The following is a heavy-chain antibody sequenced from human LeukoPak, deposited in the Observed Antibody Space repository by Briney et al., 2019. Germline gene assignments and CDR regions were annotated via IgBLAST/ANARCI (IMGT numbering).Heavy chain of an antibody. D-gene: IGHD6-13*01. CDR3: AKDGRGIAAAVSDY. J-gene: IGHJ4*02. CDR1: GFTFSSYS. V-gene: IGHV3-23*01. CDR2: ISGSGGST. Sequence: GGSLRPSCAASGFTFSSYSMSWVRQAPGKGLEWVSAISGSGGSTYYADSVKGRSTSSRDKSKNTQNLQMNSLRAEDTDVYYCAKDGRGIAAAVSDYCGQGTLGTVSS.